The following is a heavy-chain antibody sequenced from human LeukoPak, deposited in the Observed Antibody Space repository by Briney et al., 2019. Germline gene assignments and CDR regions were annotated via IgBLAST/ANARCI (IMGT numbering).Heavy chain of an antibody. Sequence: GGSLRLSCAASGLTFSSDWMPWVRQAPGKGLVWVSYINSDGSTTDYADSVKGRFTSSRDNAKNTLYLQMNSLRPEDTAVYYCGRISGATGGAFDIWGQGTMVTVSS. CDR1: GLTFSSDW. V-gene: IGHV3-74*01. CDR2: INSDGSTT. D-gene: IGHD1-26*01. CDR3: GRISGATGGAFDI. J-gene: IGHJ3*02.